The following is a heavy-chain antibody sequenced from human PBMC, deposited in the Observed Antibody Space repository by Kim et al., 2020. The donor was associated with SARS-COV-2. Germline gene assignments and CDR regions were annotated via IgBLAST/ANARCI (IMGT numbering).Heavy chain of an antibody. D-gene: IGHD3-10*01. Sequence: SETLSLTCTVSGGSISSSSYYWGWIRQPPGKVLEWIGSIYYSGSTYYNPSLKSRGTIYVDTSKNLFSLKLSSVTAADTAVHYCARAEYKSYYYGSAYYDAFDIWGQGTMVTVSS. CDR3: ARAEYKSYYYGSAYYDAFDI. CDR2: IYYSGST. CDR1: GGSISSSSYY. J-gene: IGHJ3*02. V-gene: IGHV4-39*01.